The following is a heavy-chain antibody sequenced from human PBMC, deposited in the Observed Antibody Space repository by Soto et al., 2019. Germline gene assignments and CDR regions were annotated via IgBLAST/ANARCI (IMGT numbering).Heavy chain of an antibody. CDR1: GFTFSSYA. V-gene: IGHV3-23*01. Sequence: LRLSCGASGFTFSSYAMSWVRQAPGKGLEWVSAISDSGGSTYYADSMKGRFTISRDNSKNTLYLQMNSLRAEDTAIYYCAKDLTSTSRTPELWGQGTLVTVSS. CDR2: ISDSGGST. D-gene: IGHD2-2*01. CDR3: AKDLTSTSRTPEL. J-gene: IGHJ4*02.